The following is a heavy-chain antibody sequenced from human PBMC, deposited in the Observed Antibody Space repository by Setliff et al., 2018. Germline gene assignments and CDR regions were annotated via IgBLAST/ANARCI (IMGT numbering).Heavy chain of an antibody. CDR3: AKPQVELRWGFES. D-gene: IGHD1-7*01. CDR2: IYSGDRNT. CDR1: GFTFSTYA. Sequence: GGSLSLSCAASGFTFSTYAMSWVRQAPGKGLEWVSTIYSGDRNTFYTDSVKGRFTIFRDGSKNTLFLQMTSLRAEDTAVYYCAKPQVELRWGFESWGQGTPVTVSS. J-gene: IGHJ4*02. V-gene: IGHV3-23*03.